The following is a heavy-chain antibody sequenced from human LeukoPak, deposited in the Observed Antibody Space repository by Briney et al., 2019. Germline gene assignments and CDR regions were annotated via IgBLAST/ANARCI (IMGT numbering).Heavy chain of an antibody. CDR2: ISSSSGTI. Sequence: GGSLRLSCAASGFTFSSFSMNWVRQAPGKGLEWVSYISSSSGTIYYADSVKGRFTISRDNAKNSLYLQMNSLRAEDTAVYYCARRRVDFDYWGQGTLVTVPS. J-gene: IGHJ4*02. CDR1: GFTFSSFS. CDR3: ARRRVDFDY. V-gene: IGHV3-48*04.